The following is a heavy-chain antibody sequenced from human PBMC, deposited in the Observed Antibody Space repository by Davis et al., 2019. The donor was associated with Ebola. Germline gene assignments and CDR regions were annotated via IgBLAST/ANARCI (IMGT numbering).Heavy chain of an antibody. Sequence: HTGGSLRLSCAASGFTFSSYWMHWVRQAPGKGLVWVSRINSDGSSTSYADSVKGRFTISRDNAKNTLYLRMNSLRAEDTAVYYCARGATVVKALDYWGQGTLVTVSS. V-gene: IGHV3-74*01. D-gene: IGHD4-23*01. CDR3: ARGATVVKALDY. CDR1: GFTFSSYW. J-gene: IGHJ4*02. CDR2: INSDGSST.